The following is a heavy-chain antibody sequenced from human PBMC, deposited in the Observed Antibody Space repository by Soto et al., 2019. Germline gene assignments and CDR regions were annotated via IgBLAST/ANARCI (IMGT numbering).Heavy chain of an antibody. Sequence: GGSLRLSCSAAGFTFSNYVMHLVLQAPGKGLEYVSSISTNGGSTHYADSVKGRFTISRDNSKNTQYLQMSSLRADDTAVYYYVKGEYYYDSSGYYPFDYWGQGTLVTVSS. CDR2: ISTNGGST. CDR1: GFTFSNYV. CDR3: VKGEYYYDSSGYYPFDY. V-gene: IGHV3-64D*06. J-gene: IGHJ4*02. D-gene: IGHD3-22*01.